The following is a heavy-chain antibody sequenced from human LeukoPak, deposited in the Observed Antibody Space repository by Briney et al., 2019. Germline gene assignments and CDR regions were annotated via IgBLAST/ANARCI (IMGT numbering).Heavy chain of an antibody. Sequence: SQTLSLTCAISGDSVSSKSAAWNWIRQSPSRGLEWLGWTYCRSQWYYDYAVFVKGRTVINPDTSKNQFSLQLNSVTPEDTAVYYCARGASRYFDYWGQGTLVTVSS. J-gene: IGHJ4*02. CDR3: ARGASRYFDY. CDR1: GDSVSSKSAA. V-gene: IGHV6-1*01. D-gene: IGHD6-6*01. CDR2: TYCRSQWYY.